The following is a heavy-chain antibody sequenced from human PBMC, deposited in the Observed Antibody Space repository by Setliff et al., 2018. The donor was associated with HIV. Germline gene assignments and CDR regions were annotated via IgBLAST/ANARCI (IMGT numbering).Heavy chain of an antibody. CDR1: GGSLTDYH. J-gene: IGHJ5*02. V-gene: IGHV4-34*01. CDR2: ISHTGVT. CDR3: ARSGRDSGEIGP. Sequence: PSETLSLTCAVYGGSLTDYHWSWVRQAPGKGLEWIGEISHTGVTNYNPSFKSRVSISVDTSQNQFSLDMTSMTAADTAVYFCARSGRDSGEIGPWGQGTLVTVSS. D-gene: IGHD2-21*02.